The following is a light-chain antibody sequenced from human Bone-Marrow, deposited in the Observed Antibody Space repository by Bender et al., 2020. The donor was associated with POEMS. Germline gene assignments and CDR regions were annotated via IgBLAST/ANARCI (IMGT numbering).Light chain of an antibody. CDR1: CSNIGNHG. V-gene: IGLV1-36*01. CDR3: SAWDGSLSGWV. Sequence: QSVVTQPPSLSEAPRQRVTITCSGSCSNIGNHGVTLSHQLPGEAPKLLIYYDDLLTPGVSYRFSASKSGTSASLDISELQAEDEALYYCSAWDGSLSGWVFGGGTKLTVL. J-gene: IGLJ3*02. CDR2: YDD.